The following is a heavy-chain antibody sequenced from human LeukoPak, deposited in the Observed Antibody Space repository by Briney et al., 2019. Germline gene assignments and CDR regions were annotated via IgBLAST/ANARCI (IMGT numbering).Heavy chain of an antibody. Sequence: ASVKVSCKASGYTFTSSYMHWVRQAPGQGLEWMGLINPSGGTTIYAQKFQGRVTMTRNTSISTAYMELSSLRSEDTAVYYCARGSAYSSGWYGVYWGQGTLVTVSS. CDR3: ARGSAYSSGWYGVY. CDR1: GYTFTSSY. D-gene: IGHD6-19*01. J-gene: IGHJ4*02. CDR2: INPSGGTT. V-gene: IGHV1-46*01.